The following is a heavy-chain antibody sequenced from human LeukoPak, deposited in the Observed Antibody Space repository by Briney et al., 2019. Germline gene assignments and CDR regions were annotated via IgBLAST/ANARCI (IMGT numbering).Heavy chain of an antibody. J-gene: IGHJ4*02. CDR2: INPSGGST. D-gene: IGHD3-22*01. CDR3: ARDISYDSSGYLGYYFDY. V-gene: IGHV1-46*01. Sequence: ASVKVSCKASGYTFTSYYMHWVRQSPGQGLEWMRIINPSGGSTSYAQKFQGRVTMTRDTSTSTVYMELSSLRSEDTAVYYCARDISYDSSGYLGYYFDYWGQGTLVTVSS. CDR1: GYTFTSYY.